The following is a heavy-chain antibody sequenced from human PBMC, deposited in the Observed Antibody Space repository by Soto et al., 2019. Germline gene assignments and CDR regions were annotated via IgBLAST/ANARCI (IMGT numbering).Heavy chain of an antibody. CDR3: TAGAYYDCWSGQRAFDI. CDR1: GFTFSNAW. CDR2: IKSKTDGETT. V-gene: IGHV3-15*01. D-gene: IGHD3-3*01. J-gene: IGHJ3*02. Sequence: GGSLRLSCAASGFTFSNAWMSWVRQAPGKGLEWVGRIKSKTDGETTDYAAPVKGRFTSSRDDSKNTLYLHMNSLKTEGAAVYYCTAGAYYDCWSGQRAFDIWGEGTMVTVSS.